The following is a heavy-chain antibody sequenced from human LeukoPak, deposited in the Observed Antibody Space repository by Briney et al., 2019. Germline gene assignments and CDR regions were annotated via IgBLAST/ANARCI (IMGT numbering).Heavy chain of an antibody. Sequence: GGSLRLSCAASGFTFSSYSMNWVRQAPGKGLEWVSSISSSSSSIYYADSVKGRFTISRDNAKNSLYLQMNSLRAEDTAVYYCARASGDIVEAATMGSYWGQGTLVTVSS. D-gene: IGHD2-15*01. CDR2: ISSSSSSI. CDR1: GFTFSSYS. CDR3: ARASGDIVEAATMGSY. J-gene: IGHJ4*02. V-gene: IGHV3-21*01.